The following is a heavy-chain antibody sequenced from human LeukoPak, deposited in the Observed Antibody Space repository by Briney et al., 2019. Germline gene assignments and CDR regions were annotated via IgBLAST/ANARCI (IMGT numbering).Heavy chain of an antibody. CDR2: ISDSGGDT. V-gene: IGHV3-23*01. J-gene: IGHJ4*02. D-gene: IGHD1-26*01. CDR3: TKGGSYGPLDY. CDR1: GFTFSNSA. Sequence: PGGSLRLSCAVSGFTFSNSAMTWVRRAPGKGREWVAAISDSGGDTIYTDSVKDRFTISRDNSKNTLYLQMNSLRADDTAVYYCTKGGSYGPLDYWGQGTLVTVSS.